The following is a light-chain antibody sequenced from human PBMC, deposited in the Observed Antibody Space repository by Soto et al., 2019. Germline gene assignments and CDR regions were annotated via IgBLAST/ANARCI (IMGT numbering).Light chain of an antibody. CDR3: QVWDSSSDHYV. J-gene: IGLJ1*01. Sequence: SYELAQPPSVSVAPGQTARITCGGNKIGSKSVHWYQQKPGQAPVLVVYDDSARPSGIPERFSGSNSGNTATLTISGAEAGDEADYYCQVWDSSSDHYVFGTGTKVTVL. V-gene: IGLV3-21*02. CDR2: DDS. CDR1: KIGSKS.